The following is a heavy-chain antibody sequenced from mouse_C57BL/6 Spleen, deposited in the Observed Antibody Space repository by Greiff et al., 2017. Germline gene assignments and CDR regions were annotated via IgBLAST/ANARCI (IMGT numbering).Heavy chain of an antibody. J-gene: IGHJ3*01. D-gene: IGHD2-3*01. CDR2: IDPANGNT. CDR3: ARDEGYWAWFAD. V-gene: IGHV14-3*01. CDR1: GFNIKNTY. Sequence: EVQLQQSVAELVRPGASVKLSCTASGFNIKNTYMHWVKQRPEQGLEWIGRIDPANGNTKYTPKFQGKATITADTSSNTAYLQLSSLTSEDTAIXDCARDEGYWAWFADWGQGTLVTVSA.